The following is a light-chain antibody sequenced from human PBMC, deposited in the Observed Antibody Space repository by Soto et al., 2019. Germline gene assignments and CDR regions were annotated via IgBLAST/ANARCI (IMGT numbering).Light chain of an antibody. V-gene: IGLV1-40*01. CDR2: GNN. CDR3: QSYDSSLSGSV. J-gene: IGLJ3*02. Sequence: QSVLTQPPSVSGAPGQRVTISCTGSSSNIGAGYDVHWYQQLPGTAPKLLIYGNNTRPSGVPDRISGSKSGTSASLAITGLQADDEADYYCQSYDSSLSGSVFGGGTKLTVL. CDR1: SSNIGAGYD.